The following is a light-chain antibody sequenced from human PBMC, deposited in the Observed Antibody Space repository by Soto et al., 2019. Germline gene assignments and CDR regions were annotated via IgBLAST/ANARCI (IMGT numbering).Light chain of an antibody. J-gene: IGKJ4*01. Sequence: DIVMTQSPLSLPVTPGEPASISCRSSQSLLHSDGYKYLDWYLQKPGQSPQLLLYLASNRASGVPDRFSGSGSGTDFTLKSSRVEAEDVGVYYCMQALQTPLTFGGGTKVEIK. CDR2: LAS. CDR1: QSLLHSDGYKY. CDR3: MQALQTPLT. V-gene: IGKV2-28*01.